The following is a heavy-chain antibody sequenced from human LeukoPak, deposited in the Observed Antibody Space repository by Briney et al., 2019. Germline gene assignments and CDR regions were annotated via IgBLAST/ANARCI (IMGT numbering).Heavy chain of an antibody. CDR2: VFYTGSV. D-gene: IGHD4-17*01. CDR3: ARLAPVAHSGDYLGYFDY. Sequence: SETLPLTCTVSGGSMTNYYWTWVRQYPGKGLEWFGYVFYTGSVNYNPSLKSRVTILVDSSKNQFSLNLNSVTAADTAVYYCARLAPVAHSGDYLGYFDYWGQGVLVAVSS. V-gene: IGHV4-59*08. J-gene: IGHJ4*02. CDR1: GGSMTNYY.